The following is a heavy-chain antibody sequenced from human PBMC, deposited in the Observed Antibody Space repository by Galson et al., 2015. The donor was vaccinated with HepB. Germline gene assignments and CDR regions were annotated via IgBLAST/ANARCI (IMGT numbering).Heavy chain of an antibody. CDR3: ARVGGSGSSAY. CDR2: ISGDGSAL. Sequence: SLRLSCAASGFTFSTYNMNWVRQAPGKGLEWVSYISGDGSALYYDDSGKGRFTISRENSQNSLYLQMNSLRAEDTAVYYCARVGGSGSSAYWGQGTLVTV. V-gene: IGHV3-48*04. J-gene: IGHJ4*02. D-gene: IGHD3-10*01. CDR1: GFTFSTYN.